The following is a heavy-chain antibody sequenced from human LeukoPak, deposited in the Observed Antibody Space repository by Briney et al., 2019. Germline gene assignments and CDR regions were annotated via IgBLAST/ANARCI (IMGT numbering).Heavy chain of an antibody. CDR2: IIPIYGTR. D-gene: IGHD2-21*01. CDR1: GGTFGNYA. Sequence: GASVKVSCKASGGTFGNYAISWVRQAPGRGLEWMGGIIPIYGTRHYAQKFQGRVTITTDESTSSVYMDLNSLRSDDTAVYYCARGKRPTDINIFLTPYYYHMDVWGKGTTVTVS. J-gene: IGHJ6*03. V-gene: IGHV1-69*05. CDR3: ARGKRPTDINIFLTPYYYHMDV.